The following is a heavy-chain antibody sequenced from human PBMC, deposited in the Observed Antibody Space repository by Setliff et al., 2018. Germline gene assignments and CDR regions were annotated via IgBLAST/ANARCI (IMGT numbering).Heavy chain of an antibody. D-gene: IGHD3-10*01. CDR3: ARDHVYGSQYYYYYYGMDV. CDR1: EFIFTNYW. CDR2: IWYDGINK. J-gene: IGHJ6*02. V-gene: IGHV3-33*08. Sequence: GGSLRLSCAASEFIFTNYWMSWVRQAPGKGLEWVAVIWYDGINKYYADSVKGRFTISRDISKNTLYLQMNSLRAEDTAVYYCARDHVYGSQYYYYYYGMDVWGQGTTVTVSS.